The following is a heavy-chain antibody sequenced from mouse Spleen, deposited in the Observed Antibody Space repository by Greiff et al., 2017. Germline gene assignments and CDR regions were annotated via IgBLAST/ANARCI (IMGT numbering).Heavy chain of an antibody. CDR1: GFNIKDDY. V-gene: IGHV14-3*01. J-gene: IGHJ1*01. CDR3: ARSTMISDWYFDV. Sequence: VQLKESGAELVRPGASVKLSCTASGFNIKDDYMHWVKQRPEQGLEWIGRIDPANGNTKYAPKFQGKATITADTSSNTAYLQLSSLTSEDTAIYYCARSTMISDWYFDVWGAGTTVTVSS. CDR2: IDPANGNT. D-gene: IGHD2-4*01.